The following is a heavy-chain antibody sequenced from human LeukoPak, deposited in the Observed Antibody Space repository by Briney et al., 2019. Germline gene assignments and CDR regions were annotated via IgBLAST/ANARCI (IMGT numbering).Heavy chain of an antibody. CDR1: GGSISSSSYY. D-gene: IGHD3-3*01. CDR2: IYYSGST. J-gene: IGHJ3*02. Sequence: SETLSLTCTVSGGSISSSSYYWGWIRQPPGKGLEWIGSIYYSGSTYYNPSLKSRVTISVDTSKNQFSLKLSSVTAADTAVYYCARARFRGAFDIWGQGTMVTVSS. V-gene: IGHV4-39*07. CDR3: ARARFRGAFDI.